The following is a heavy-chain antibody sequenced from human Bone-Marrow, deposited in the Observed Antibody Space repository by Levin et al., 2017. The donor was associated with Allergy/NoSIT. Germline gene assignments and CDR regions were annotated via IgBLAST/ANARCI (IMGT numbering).Heavy chain of an antibody. CDR2: IFYTGST. Sequence: SETLSLTCTIAGDSIRNYYWSWIRQAPGKGLEWIGYIFYTGSTNYNPSLQSRVTMSVDMSRNQFSLKLTSVTAADTAVYYCARDSPDLPGVNWFDPWGQGTLVTVSS. D-gene: IGHD2-8*01. CDR1: GDSIRNYY. CDR3: ARDSPDLPGVNWFDP. J-gene: IGHJ5*02. V-gene: IGHV4-59*01.